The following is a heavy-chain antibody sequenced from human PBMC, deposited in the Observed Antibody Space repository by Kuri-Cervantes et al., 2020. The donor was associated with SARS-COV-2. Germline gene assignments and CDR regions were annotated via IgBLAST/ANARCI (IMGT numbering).Heavy chain of an antibody. V-gene: IGHV5-10-1*01. CDR1: GFSFTSYF. D-gene: IGHD2-2*02. Sequence: GGSLRLSCKGSGFSFTSYFISWVRQMPGKGLEWMGRIDPSDSYTNYSPSFQGHVTFSADKSINTAYLQWSSLKASDTAMYYCARLPCSSTSCYTRYDYYGMDVWGQGTTVTVSS. CDR2: IDPSDSYT. J-gene: IGHJ6*02. CDR3: ARLPCSSTSCYTRYDYYGMDV.